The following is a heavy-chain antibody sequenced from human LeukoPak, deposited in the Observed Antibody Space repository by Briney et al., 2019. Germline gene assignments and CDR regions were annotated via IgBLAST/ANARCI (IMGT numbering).Heavy chain of an antibody. CDR2: IYYSGST. V-gene: IGHV4-59*08. CDR1: GDSISSFY. CDR3: ARGPYYYDRSVYVDYLDY. D-gene: IGHD3-22*01. J-gene: IGHJ4*02. Sequence: PSETLSLTCTVSGDSISSFYWSWIRQSPGKGLEWIGYIYYSGSTNYNPSLKSRVTISVDTSKNQFSLKLSSVTAADTAVYYCARGPYYYDRSVYVDYLDYWGQGTLVTVSS.